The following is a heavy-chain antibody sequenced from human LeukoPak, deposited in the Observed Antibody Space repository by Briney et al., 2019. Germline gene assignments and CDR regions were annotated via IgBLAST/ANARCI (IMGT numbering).Heavy chain of an antibody. D-gene: IGHD3-10*01. V-gene: IGHV5-51*01. J-gene: IGHJ4*02. Sequence: GESLQISCKASGYSFTTYWIGWVRQMPGKGLEWMGIIYPADSTAHYSPSFQGQVTISVDKSINTAYLQWSRLKASDTAMYYCAALGRGSGSYYSPPLDYWGQGTLVTVSS. CDR3: AALGRGSGSYYSPPLDY. CDR2: IYPADSTA. CDR1: GYSFTTYW.